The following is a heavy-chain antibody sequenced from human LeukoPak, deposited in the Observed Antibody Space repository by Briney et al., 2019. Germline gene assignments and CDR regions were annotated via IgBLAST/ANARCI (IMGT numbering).Heavy chain of an antibody. J-gene: IGHJ6*03. CDR1: GGTFSSYA. CDR2: IIPIFGTA. V-gene: IGHV1-69*13. D-gene: IGHD2-15*01. Sequence: GASVKVSCKASGGTFSSYAISWVRQAPGQGLEWMGGIIPIFGTANYAKKFQGRVTITADESTSTAYMELSSLRSEDTAVYYCARTFTLYYYYYYMDVWGKGTTVTVSS. CDR3: ARTFTLYYYYYYMDV.